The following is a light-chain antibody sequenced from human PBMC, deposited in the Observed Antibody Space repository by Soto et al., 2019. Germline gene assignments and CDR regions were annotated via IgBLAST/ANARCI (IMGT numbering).Light chain of an antibody. J-gene: IGLJ1*01. CDR1: SSDVGSYNL. CDR2: EVS. Sequence: QSALTQPASVSGSPGQSITISCTGTSSDVGSYNLVSWYQQHPGKAPKLMIYEVSKRPSGVSNRFSGSKSGNTASLTISGLQAEDEADYYCCSYAGSSTFLYVF. V-gene: IGLV2-23*02. CDR3: CSYAGSSTFLYV.